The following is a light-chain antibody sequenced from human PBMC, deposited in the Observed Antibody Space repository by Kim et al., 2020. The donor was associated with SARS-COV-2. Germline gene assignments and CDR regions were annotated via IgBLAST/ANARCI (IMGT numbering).Light chain of an antibody. CDR1: SRDVNVFNR. J-gene: IGLJ1*01. CDR3: GSYTISTTYV. V-gene: IGLV2-14*03. CDR2: DVS. Sequence: GQSITVSCTGVSRDVNVFNRVSWYQQQPGTAPKLVIFDVSKRPSGISSRFSGSRSANTASLTISGLQAEDDADYYCGSYTISTTYVFGGGTKVTVL.